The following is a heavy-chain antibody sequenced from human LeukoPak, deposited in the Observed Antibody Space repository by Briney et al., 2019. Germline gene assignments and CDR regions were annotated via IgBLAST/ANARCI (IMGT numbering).Heavy chain of an antibody. CDR3: ALVPAAYYYYYMDV. D-gene: IGHD2-2*01. CDR1: GFIFIHFW. J-gene: IGHJ6*03. CDR2: IRQDGSER. Sequence: GGSLRLSCEASGFIFIHFWMSWVRQAPGKGLEWVASIRQDGSERYYVDSVKGRFNISRDNAKNSLYLQVNSLRAEDTALYYCALVPAAYYYYYMDVWGKGTTVTVSS. V-gene: IGHV3-7*03.